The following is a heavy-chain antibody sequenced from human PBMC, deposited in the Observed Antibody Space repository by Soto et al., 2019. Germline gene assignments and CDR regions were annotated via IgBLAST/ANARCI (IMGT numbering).Heavy chain of an antibody. CDR3: ASAGGPLGYYYYMDV. Sequence: ASVKVSCKASGYTFTSYYMHWVRQAPGQGLEWMGIINPSGGSTSYAQKFQGRVTMTRDTSTSTVYMELSSLRSEDTAVYYCASAGGPLGYYYYMDVWGKGTTVTVSS. J-gene: IGHJ6*03. V-gene: IGHV1-46*01. D-gene: IGHD3-16*01. CDR2: INPSGGST. CDR1: GYTFTSYY.